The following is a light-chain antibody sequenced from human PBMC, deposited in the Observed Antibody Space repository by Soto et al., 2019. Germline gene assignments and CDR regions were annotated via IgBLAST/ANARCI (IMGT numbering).Light chain of an antibody. V-gene: IGLV2-23*01. CDR1: SSDAGSYNF. CDR3: CSYASSSTYWV. J-gene: IGLJ3*02. CDR2: EDS. Sequence: QSALTQPASVSGSPGQSITISCTGTSSDAGSYNFVSWYQQHPGKAPKVMIYEDSKRPSGVSNRFSGSKSGNTASLTISGLQAEDDADYYCCSYASSSTYWVFGGGTKLTVL.